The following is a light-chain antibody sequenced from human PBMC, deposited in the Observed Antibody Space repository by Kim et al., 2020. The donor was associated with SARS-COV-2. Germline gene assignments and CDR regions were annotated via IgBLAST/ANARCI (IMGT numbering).Light chain of an antibody. Sequence: LSASVGDRVTITCRTSHSIRSYLNWYQQKAGKAPRLLIYAASTLESGVPSRFSGSASGTEFTLTISSLQTEDSASYYCQQSYTGVTFGPGTKWISN. CDR2: AAS. CDR1: HSIRSY. V-gene: IGKV1-39*01. CDR3: QQSYTGVT. J-gene: IGKJ3*01.